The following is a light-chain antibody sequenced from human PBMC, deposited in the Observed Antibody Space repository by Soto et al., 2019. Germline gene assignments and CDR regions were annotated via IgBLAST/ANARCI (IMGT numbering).Light chain of an antibody. CDR3: CSYAGSYTYNYV. V-gene: IGLV2-11*01. CDR2: DVS. Sequence: QSVLTQPPSASGFPGQSVTISCTGTSSDVGYYDYVSWYQQHPGKAPKLMIYDVSKRPSGVPDRFSGSKSGNTASLTISGLQAEDEADYYCCSYAGSYTYNYVFGTGTKVTVL. CDR1: SSDVGYYDY. J-gene: IGLJ1*01.